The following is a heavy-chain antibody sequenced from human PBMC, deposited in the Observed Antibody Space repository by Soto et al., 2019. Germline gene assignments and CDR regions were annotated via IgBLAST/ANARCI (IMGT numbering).Heavy chain of an antibody. CDR1: GFTFSSYS. CDR3: ARDQLHLGELSHKFDY. Sequence: GGSMRLSCAASGFTFSSYSMSWVRQAPGKGLEWVSSISSSSSYIYYADSVKGRFTISRDNAKNSLYLQMNSLRAEDTAVYYCARDQLHLGELSHKFDYWGQGTLVTVSS. CDR2: ISSSSSYI. J-gene: IGHJ4*02. D-gene: IGHD3-16*02. V-gene: IGHV3-21*01.